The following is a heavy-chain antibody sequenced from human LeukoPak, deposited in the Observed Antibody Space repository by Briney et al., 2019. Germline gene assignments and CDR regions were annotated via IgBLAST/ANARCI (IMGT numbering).Heavy chain of an antibody. Sequence: GXSLRISCAASGFTFSNYATSWVRQTPGKGLEWVSGISAYGDSKYYADSVNGRFTISRDNSKNTLYLQMNSLRAEDTAVYYCAKARTDMFSLSWFDYWGQGTLVTVSS. D-gene: IGHD3-10*02. J-gene: IGHJ4*02. CDR3: AKARTDMFSLSWFDY. V-gene: IGHV3-23*01. CDR2: ISAYGDSK. CDR1: GFTFSNYA.